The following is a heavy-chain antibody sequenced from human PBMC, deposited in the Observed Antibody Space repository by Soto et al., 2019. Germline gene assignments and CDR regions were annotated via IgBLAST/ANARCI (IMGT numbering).Heavy chain of an antibody. CDR3: ARTDSGSYGDHFDY. V-gene: IGHV4-59*01. CDR1: AGSIRSYS. CDR2: IYNSGST. D-gene: IGHD1-26*01. Sequence: SETLCLSCTGSAGSIRSYSLSWIRQHPGKGLQWIGYIYNSGSTNYNPSLKRRVTISVDTSKNQFSLKLSSVTAADTAVYYCARTDSGSYGDHFDYWGQGALVTVSS. J-gene: IGHJ4*02.